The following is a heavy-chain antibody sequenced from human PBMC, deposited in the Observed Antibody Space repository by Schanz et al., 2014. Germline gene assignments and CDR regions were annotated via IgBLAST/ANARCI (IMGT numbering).Heavy chain of an antibody. CDR1: GFTFDDYA. Sequence: EVQLVESGGGLVQPGRSLRLSCAASGFTFDDYAMHWVRQAPGKGLEWVSGISWNSGSIGYEDSVKGRFTISRDNAKNLMYLHLNSLRAEDTAVYYCAREVGGSFGQHYWGQGALVTVSS. V-gene: IGHV3-9*01. J-gene: IGHJ4*02. CDR2: ISWNSGSI. D-gene: IGHD1-26*01. CDR3: AREVGGSFGQHY.